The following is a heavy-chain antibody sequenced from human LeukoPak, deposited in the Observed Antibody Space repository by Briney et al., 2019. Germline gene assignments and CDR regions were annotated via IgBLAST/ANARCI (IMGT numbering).Heavy chain of an antibody. Sequence: ASVKVSCKASGYTFTSYGISWVRQAPGQGLEWMGWISAYNGNTNYAQKLQGRVTMTTDTSTSTAYMELRCLRSDDTAVYYCARAGDCTNGVCPDDKYYFDYWGQGTLVTVSS. D-gene: IGHD2-8*01. V-gene: IGHV1-18*01. J-gene: IGHJ4*02. CDR3: ARAGDCTNGVCPDDKYYFDY. CDR2: ISAYNGNT. CDR1: GYTFTSYG.